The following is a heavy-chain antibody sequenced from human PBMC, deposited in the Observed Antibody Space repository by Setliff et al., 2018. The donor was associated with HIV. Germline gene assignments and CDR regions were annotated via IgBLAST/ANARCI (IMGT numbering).Heavy chain of an antibody. V-gene: IGHV4-59*08. J-gene: IGHJ4*02. CDR3: GRQVPVPGVAVTPIDY. CDR1: GGSISSYY. Sequence: NPSETLSLTCTVSGGSISSYYWTWLRQFPGKGLEWIGFILYTGSTTYNPSLNSRVTILVDTSKNQFSLKLSSVTAADTAVYYCGRQVPVPGVAVTPIDYWGQGTLVTVSS. D-gene: IGHD3-22*01. CDR2: ILYTGST.